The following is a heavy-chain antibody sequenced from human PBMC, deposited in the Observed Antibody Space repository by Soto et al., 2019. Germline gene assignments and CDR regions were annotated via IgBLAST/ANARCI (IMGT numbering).Heavy chain of an antibody. J-gene: IGHJ3*02. CDR1: GGTFSSYA. CDR3: ATVMSIKNAFDI. D-gene: IGHD6-6*01. V-gene: IGHV1-69*06. Sequence: SVKVSCKASGGTFSSYAISWVRQAPGQGFEWMGGIIPIFGTANYAQKFQGRVTITADKSTSTAYMELSSLRSEDTAVSYCATVMSIKNAFDIWGQGTMVTVSS. CDR2: IIPIFGTA.